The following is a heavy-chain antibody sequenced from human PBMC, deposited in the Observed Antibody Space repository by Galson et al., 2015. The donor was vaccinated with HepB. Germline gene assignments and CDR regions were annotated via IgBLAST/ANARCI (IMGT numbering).Heavy chain of an antibody. CDR1: GFTFSSYG. D-gene: IGHD1-7*01. CDR3: AKDLEAGVPITGTTD. J-gene: IGHJ4*02. V-gene: IGHV3-30*18. Sequence: SLRLSCAASGFTFSSYGMHWVRQAPGKGLEWVAVISYDGSNKYYADSVKGRFTISRDNSKNTLYLQMNSLRAEDTAVYYCAKDLEAGVPITGTTDWGQGTLVTVSS. CDR2: ISYDGSNK.